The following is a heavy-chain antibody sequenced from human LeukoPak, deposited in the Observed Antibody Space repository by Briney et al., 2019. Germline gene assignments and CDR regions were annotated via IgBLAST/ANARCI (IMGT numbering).Heavy chain of an antibody. CDR1: GGTFSSYT. CDR2: ISAYNGNT. V-gene: IGHV1-18*01. J-gene: IGHJ4*02. CDR3: ARSQTSAAGTDD. D-gene: IGHD6-13*01. Sequence: ASVKVSCKASGGTFSSYTISWVRQAPGQGLEWMGWISAYNGNTNYAQKLQGRVTMTTDTSTSTAYMELRSLRSDDTAVYYCARSQTSAAGTDDWGQGTLVTVSS.